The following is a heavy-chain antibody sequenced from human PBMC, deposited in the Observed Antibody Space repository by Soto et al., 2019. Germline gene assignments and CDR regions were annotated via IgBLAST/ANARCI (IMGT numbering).Heavy chain of an antibody. Sequence: GASVKVSCKASGGTFSSYTIAWVRQAPGQGLEWMGEIIPLFGTTNYVEKFQGRLTITADASTSTAYMELSSLRSEDTAMYYCARDSIAEAGTDYWGQRTL. CDR3: ARDSIAEAGTDY. D-gene: IGHD6-13*01. CDR1: GGTFSSYT. V-gene: IGHV1-69*13. CDR2: IIPLFGTT. J-gene: IGHJ4*02.